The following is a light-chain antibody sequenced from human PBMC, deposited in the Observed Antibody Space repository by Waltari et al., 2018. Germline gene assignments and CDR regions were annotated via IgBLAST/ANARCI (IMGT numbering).Light chain of an antibody. CDR1: HNISSW. CDR3: QQYNSDWT. Sequence: DIQVTQSPSTLSASVGDRVTITCRASHNISSWLAWYQQKPGKAPNLLIYKASSLETGVPSRFSGSESGTEFTLTISSLQPDDFATYYCQQYNSDWTFGQGTKVEIK. V-gene: IGKV1-5*03. J-gene: IGKJ1*01. CDR2: KAS.